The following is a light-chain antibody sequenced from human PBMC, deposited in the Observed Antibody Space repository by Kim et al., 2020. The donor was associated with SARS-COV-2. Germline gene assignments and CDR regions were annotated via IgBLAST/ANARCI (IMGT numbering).Light chain of an antibody. J-gene: IGKJ3*01. CDR1: QDVNKY. CDR2: DAS. V-gene: IGKV1-33*01. CDR3: QQYLRLLS. Sequence: DIQMTQSPSSLSASVGDRVTITCQASQDVNKYLNWYQQKHGKAPKLLISDASNLEAGVPSRFSGSGSGTHFTLTISILQPEDVATYYCQQYLRLLSFGPGTKVDIK.